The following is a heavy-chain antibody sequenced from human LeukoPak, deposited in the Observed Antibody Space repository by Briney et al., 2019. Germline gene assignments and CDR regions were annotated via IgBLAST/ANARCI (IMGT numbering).Heavy chain of an antibody. V-gene: IGHV4-4*07. Sequence: SETLSLTCTVSGGSISSYYWSWIRQPAGKGLEWIGRIYTSGSTNYNPSLKSRVTISVDTSKNQFSLKLSSVTAADTAVYYCARDVGDFDWSFFDYWGQGTLVTVSS. J-gene: IGHJ4*02. CDR1: GGSISSYY. CDR3: ARDVGDFDWSFFDY. D-gene: IGHD3-9*01. CDR2: IYTSGST.